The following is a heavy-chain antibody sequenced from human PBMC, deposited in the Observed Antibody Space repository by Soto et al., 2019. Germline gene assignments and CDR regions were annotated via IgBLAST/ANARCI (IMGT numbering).Heavy chain of an antibody. Sequence: QVQLQESGPGLVKPSQTLSLTCTVSGGSISSGDYYWSWIRQPPGKGLEWIGYIYYSGSTYYNPSLKSRVTVSVDTSKNKFSLKLSSVTAADTAVYYCASIRFGYDSSGYDYWGQEPWSPSPQ. J-gene: IGHJ4*01. D-gene: IGHD3-22*01. CDR1: GGSISSGDYY. CDR2: IYYSGST. V-gene: IGHV4-30-4*01. CDR3: ASIRFGYDSSGYDY.